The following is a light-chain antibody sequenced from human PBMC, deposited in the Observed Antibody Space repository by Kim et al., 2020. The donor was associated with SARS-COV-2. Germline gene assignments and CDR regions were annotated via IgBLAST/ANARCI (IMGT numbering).Light chain of an antibody. CDR3: QSFDSSLSALL. J-gene: IGLJ2*01. Sequence: QRITISCNGSSYNIGASLDVHWYQQLPGTAPKLLLYRNNNRPSGVPDRFSASRSGTSASLAITGLQPEDEADYYCQSFDSSLSALLFGGGTQLTVL. CDR2: RNN. CDR1: SYNIGASLD. V-gene: IGLV1-40*01.